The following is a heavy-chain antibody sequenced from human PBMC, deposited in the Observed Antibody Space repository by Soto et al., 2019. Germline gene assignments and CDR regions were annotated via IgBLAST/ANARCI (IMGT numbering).Heavy chain of an antibody. CDR2: ISYDGSNK. CDR1: GFTFSSYA. Sequence: PGGSLRLSCAASGFTFSSYAMHWVRQAPGKGLEWVAVISYDGSNKYYADSVKGRFTISRDNSKNTLYLQMNSLRAEDTAVYYCARDQYSMDVWGQGTTVTVSS. CDR3: ARDQYSMDV. J-gene: IGHJ6*02. V-gene: IGHV3-30-3*01. D-gene: IGHD5-18*01.